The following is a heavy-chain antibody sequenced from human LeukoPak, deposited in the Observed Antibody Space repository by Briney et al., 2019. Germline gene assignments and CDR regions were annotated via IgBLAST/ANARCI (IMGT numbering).Heavy chain of an antibody. Sequence: SETLSLTCTVSGGSISSYYWSWIRQPPGKGLEWIGYIYYSGSTNYNPSLESRVTISVDTSKNQFSLKLSSVTAADTVVYYCARYLIAAAGTGYYYYGMDVWGQGTAVTVSS. D-gene: IGHD6-13*01. CDR2: IYYSGST. J-gene: IGHJ6*02. CDR3: ARYLIAAAGTGYYYYGMDV. CDR1: GGSISSYY. V-gene: IGHV4-59*01.